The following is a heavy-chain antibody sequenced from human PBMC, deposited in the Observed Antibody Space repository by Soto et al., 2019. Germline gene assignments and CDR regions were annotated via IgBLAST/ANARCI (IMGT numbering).Heavy chain of an antibody. CDR2: ISGSGGST. Sequence: WWSLRLSCSAPVFAVSSYAMSWFRQAPGKGLEWVSAISGSGGSTYYADSVKGRFTISRDNSKNTLYLQMNSLRAEDTAVYYCAKDKGAAGHAFDIWGQGTMVTVSS. CDR3: AKDKGAAGHAFDI. V-gene: IGHV3-23*01. D-gene: IGHD3-16*01. J-gene: IGHJ3*02. CDR1: VFAVSSYA.